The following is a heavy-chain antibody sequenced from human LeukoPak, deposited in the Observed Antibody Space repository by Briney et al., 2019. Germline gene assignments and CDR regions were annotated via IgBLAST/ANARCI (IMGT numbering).Heavy chain of an antibody. CDR1: GFTFSDYY. CDR2: ISSSGSTI. CDR3: AKAGGVITTSRVYFDY. V-gene: IGHV3-11*01. D-gene: IGHD3-22*01. Sequence: GGSLRLSCAASGFTFSDYYMSWIRQAPGKGLEWVSYISSSGSTIYYADSVKGRFTISRDNAKNSLYLQMNSLRAEDTAVYYCAKAGGVITTSRVYFDYWGQGTLVTVSS. J-gene: IGHJ4*02.